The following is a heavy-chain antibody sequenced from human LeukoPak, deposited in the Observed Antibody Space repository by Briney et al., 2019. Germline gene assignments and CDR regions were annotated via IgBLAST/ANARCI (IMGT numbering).Heavy chain of an antibody. D-gene: IGHD6-13*01. Sequence: SETLSLTCTVSGGSISSYYWSWIRQPPGKGLEWIGYIYYSGSTNYNPSLKSRVTISVDTSKNQFSLKLSSVTAADTAVYYCARAGSSWYVGSAEAFDIWGQGTMVTVSS. J-gene: IGHJ3*02. CDR3: ARAGSSWYVGSAEAFDI. V-gene: IGHV4-59*01. CDR1: GGSISSYY. CDR2: IYYSGST.